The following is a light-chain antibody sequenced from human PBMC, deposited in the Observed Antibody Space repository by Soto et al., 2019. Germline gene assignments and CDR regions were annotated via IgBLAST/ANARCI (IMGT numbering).Light chain of an antibody. CDR3: QQSYSTTWT. Sequence: DIQMTQSPSSLSESAGDRVTITCRASQGISTYLNWYQQKPGKAPKLLIYAASSLQSGVPSRFSGSGSETDFTLTISSLQPEDFATYSFQQSYSTTWTFGQGTKLDIK. J-gene: IGKJ1*01. CDR2: AAS. CDR1: QGISTY. V-gene: IGKV1-39*01.